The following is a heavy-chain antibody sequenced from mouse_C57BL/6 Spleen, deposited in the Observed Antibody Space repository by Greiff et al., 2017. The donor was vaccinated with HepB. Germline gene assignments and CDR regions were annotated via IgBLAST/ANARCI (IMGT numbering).Heavy chain of an antibody. D-gene: IGHD2-4*01. V-gene: IGHV1-52*01. J-gene: IGHJ2*01. CDR2: IDPSDSET. CDR1: GYTFTSYW. CDR3: ARGDYDYDEGYYVDY. Sequence: QVQLQQPGAELVRPGSSVKLSCKASGYTFTSYWMHWVKQRPIQGLEWIGNIDPSDSETHYNQKFKDKATLTVDKSSSTAYMQLSSLTSEDSAVYYCARGDYDYDEGYYVDYWGQGTTLTVSS.